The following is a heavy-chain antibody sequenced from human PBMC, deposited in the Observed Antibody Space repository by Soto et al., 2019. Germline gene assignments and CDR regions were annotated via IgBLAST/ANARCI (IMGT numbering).Heavy chain of an antibody. CDR2: ISAYNGNT. Sequence: QVPLVQSGAEVKNPGASVKVSCKASGYTFTKYGIGWVRQAPGQGLEWMGWISAYNGNTNYAQKLQGRVTMTTDTSTSTGYMELRSLRSDDTAVYYCAREVAAAGGEYDYWGQETLVTVSS. V-gene: IGHV1-18*01. D-gene: IGHD6-13*01. CDR3: AREVAAAGGEYDY. J-gene: IGHJ4*02. CDR1: GYTFTKYG.